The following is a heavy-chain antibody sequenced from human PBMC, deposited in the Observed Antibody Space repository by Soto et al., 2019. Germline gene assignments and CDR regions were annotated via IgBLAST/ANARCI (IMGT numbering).Heavy chain of an antibody. CDR2: IYYSGSI. V-gene: IGHV4-59*08. J-gene: IGHJ4*02. Sequence: SETLSLTCTVSGGSISGYYWSWIRQPPGKGLEWIGYIYYSGSINYNPSLKSRVTISVDTSKNQFSLKLSSVTAADTAVYYCTRGSGWYSGSWRRDYYFDYWGQGTLVTVSS. CDR1: GGSISGYY. CDR3: TRGSGWYSGSWRRDYYFDY. D-gene: IGHD6-19*01.